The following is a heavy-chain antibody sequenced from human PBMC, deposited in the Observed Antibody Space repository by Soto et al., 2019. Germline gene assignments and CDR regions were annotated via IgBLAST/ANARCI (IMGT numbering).Heavy chain of an antibody. CDR3: ASWVPAATNDAFDI. J-gene: IGHJ3*02. V-gene: IGHV4-4*02. D-gene: IGHD2-2*01. CDR2: IYHSGST. CDR1: CGSITSSNG. Sequence: SDTLYLTCAVSCGSITSSNGWSRFGQPPGKGLEWIGEIYHSGSTNYNPSLKSRVTISVDKSKNQFSLKLSSVTAADTAVYYCASWVPAATNDAFDIWGQGTMVT.